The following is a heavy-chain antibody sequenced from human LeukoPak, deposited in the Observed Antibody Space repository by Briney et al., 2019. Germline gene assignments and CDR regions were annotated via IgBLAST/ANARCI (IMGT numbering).Heavy chain of an antibody. CDR2: INTNTGNP. V-gene: IGHV7-4-1*02. D-gene: IGHD2-2*01. J-gene: IGHJ5*02. Sequence: GASVKVSCKASGYTFTSYAMNWVRQAPGQGLEWMGWINTNTGNPTYAQGFTGRFVFSLDTSVSTAYLQISSLKAEDTAVYYCARAMADQLPNWFDPWGQGTLVTVSS. CDR3: ARAMADQLPNWFDP. CDR1: GYTFTSYA.